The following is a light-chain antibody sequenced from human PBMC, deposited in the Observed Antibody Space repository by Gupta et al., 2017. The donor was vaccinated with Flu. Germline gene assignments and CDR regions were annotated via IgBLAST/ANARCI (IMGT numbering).Light chain of an antibody. V-gene: IGLV3-10*01. CDR1: SLPKQY. J-gene: IGLJ2*01. Sequence: SYELTQPPSVSVSPGQTARNTCSGDSLPKQYAYWYQQKSGQAPVLVIYEDKERPSGVPERFSGSSSGTVDKLTISGAQEEEEADYVCYSSDRSGDHRGIFGGGTKLSVL. CDR2: EDK. CDR3: YSSDRSGDHRGI.